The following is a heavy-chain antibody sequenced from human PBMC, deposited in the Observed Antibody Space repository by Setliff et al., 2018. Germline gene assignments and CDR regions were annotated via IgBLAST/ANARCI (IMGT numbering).Heavy chain of an antibody. J-gene: IGHJ4*02. V-gene: IGHV3-7*01. CDR1: GFTFSTYW. Sequence: GGSLRLSCAASGFTFSTYWMSRVRQAPGKGLEWVANINQYGSEKYYVDSVKGRFTISRDNAKKSLDLQMNSLRVDDTAVYYCARPGRSNYWDSFDYWGQGILVTVSS. D-gene: IGHD3-10*01. CDR2: INQYGSEK. CDR3: ARPGRSNYWDSFDY.